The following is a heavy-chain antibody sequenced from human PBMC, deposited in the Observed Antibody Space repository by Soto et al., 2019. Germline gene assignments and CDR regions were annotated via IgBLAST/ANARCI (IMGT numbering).Heavy chain of an antibody. V-gene: IGHV5-51*01. CDR1: GYSFTSYW. CDR3: ARSNKYYDILTGYYFGAFDI. J-gene: IGHJ3*02. CDR2: IYPGDSDT. D-gene: IGHD3-9*01. Sequence: GESLKISCKGSGYSFTSYWIGWVRQMPGKGLEWTGIIYPGDSDTRYSPSFQGQVTISADKSISTAYLQWSSLKASDTAMYYCARSNKYYDILTGYYFGAFDIWGQGTMVTVSS.